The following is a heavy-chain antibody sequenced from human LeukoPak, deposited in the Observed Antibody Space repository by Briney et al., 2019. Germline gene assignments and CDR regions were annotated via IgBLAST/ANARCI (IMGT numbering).Heavy chain of an antibody. CDR1: GFTFSSYA. D-gene: IGHD1-26*01. Sequence: GGSLRLSCAASGFTFSSYAMSWVRQAPGKGLEWVSAISGSGGSTYYADSVKGRFTISRDNSKNTLYLQMNSLRAEDTAVYYCAKDQPGVGATRALFDYWGQGTLVTVSS. CDR2: ISGSGGST. CDR3: AKDQPGVGATRALFDY. J-gene: IGHJ4*02. V-gene: IGHV3-23*01.